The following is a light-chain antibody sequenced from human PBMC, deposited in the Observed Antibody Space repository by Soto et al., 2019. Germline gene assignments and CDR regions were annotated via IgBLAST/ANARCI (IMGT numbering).Light chain of an antibody. CDR2: DAS. V-gene: IGKV3-11*01. Sequence: EIVLTQSPATLSLSPGNRATLSCRASQSVSGYLAWYQQKPDQAPRLLIYDASNRATGIPARVSGSGSGTDFSLTITSLEPEDFAVYYCQQRSNWPSTFGGGAKVEI. J-gene: IGKJ4*01. CDR1: QSVSGY. CDR3: QQRSNWPST.